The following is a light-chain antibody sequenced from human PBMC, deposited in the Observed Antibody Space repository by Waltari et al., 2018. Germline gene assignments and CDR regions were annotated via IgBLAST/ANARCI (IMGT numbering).Light chain of an antibody. CDR3: QQYGSSPS. CDR1: QSVSSSY. V-gene: IGKV3D-20*01. Sequence: EIVLTQSPATLSLSPGERATLSCRASQSVSSSYLAWYQQKPGLAPRLLIDDASSRATGIPDRFSGSGSGTDFTLTISRLEPEDFAVYYCQQYGSSPSFGQGTKVEIK. CDR2: DAS. J-gene: IGKJ1*01.